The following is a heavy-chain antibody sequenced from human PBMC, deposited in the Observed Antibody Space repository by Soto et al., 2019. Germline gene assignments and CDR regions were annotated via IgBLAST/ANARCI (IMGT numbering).Heavy chain of an antibody. J-gene: IGHJ5*02. CDR1: GFTFSSYS. CDR3: ARDGIAARWVINWFDP. CDR2: ISSSSSTI. D-gene: IGHD6-6*01. V-gene: IGHV3-48*01. Sequence: EVQLVESGGGLVQPGGSLRLSCAASGFTFSSYSMNWVRQAPGKGLGWVSYISSSSSTIYYADSVKGRFTISRDNAKNSLYLQMNSLRAEDTAVYYCARDGIAARWVINWFDPWGQGTLVTVSS.